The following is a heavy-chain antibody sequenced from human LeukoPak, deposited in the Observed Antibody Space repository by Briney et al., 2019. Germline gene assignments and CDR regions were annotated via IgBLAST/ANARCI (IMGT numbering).Heavy chain of an antibody. J-gene: IGHJ4*02. V-gene: IGHV3-48*03. CDR1: GFTFSSYE. CDR3: ARVSVGQYYFDF. CDR2: ISSSGSTI. Sequence: PGGSLRLSCAASGFTFSSYEMHWVRQAPGKGLEWVSYISSSGSTIYYADSVKGRFTISRDNSKNPLYLQMNSLRADDTAVYYCARVSVGQYYFDFWAQGTLVTVSS.